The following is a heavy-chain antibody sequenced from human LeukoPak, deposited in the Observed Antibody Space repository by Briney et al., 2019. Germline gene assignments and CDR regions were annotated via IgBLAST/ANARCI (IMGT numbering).Heavy chain of an antibody. D-gene: IGHD6-19*01. V-gene: IGHV1-18*01. J-gene: IGHJ3*02. Sequence: ASVKVSCKASGYTFTNYGISWVRQAPGQGLEWMGWISAYNGNTNYAQKLQGRVTMTTDTSTSTAYMELRSPRSDDTAVYYCARDNGPRVAGNAFDIWGQGTMVTVSS. CDR3: ARDNGPRVAGNAFDI. CDR1: GYTFTNYG. CDR2: ISAYNGNT.